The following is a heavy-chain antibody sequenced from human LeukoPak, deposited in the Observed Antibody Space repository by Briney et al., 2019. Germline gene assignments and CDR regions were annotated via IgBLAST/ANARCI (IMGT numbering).Heavy chain of an antibody. Sequence: SETLSLTCTVSGGSISGYYWSWIRQPPGKGLEWIGYIYYSGSTNYNPSLKSRVTISVDTSKNQFSLKLSSVTAADTAVYYCARQGDGSSWGSDYWGQGTLVTVSS. D-gene: IGHD6-13*01. CDR3: ARQGDGSSWGSDY. CDR2: IYYSGST. CDR1: GGSISGYY. J-gene: IGHJ4*02. V-gene: IGHV4-59*08.